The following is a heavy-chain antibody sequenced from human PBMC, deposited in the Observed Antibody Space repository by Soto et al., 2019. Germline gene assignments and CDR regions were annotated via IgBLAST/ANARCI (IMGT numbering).Heavy chain of an antibody. J-gene: IGHJ4*02. CDR2: IIPILGIA. CDR1: GGTFSSYT. D-gene: IGHD5-18*01. Sequence: SVKVSCKASGGTFSSYTISWVRQAPGQGLEWMGRIIPILGIANYAQKFQGRVTITADKSTSTAYMELSSLRSEDTAVYYCARERALRDTAIDYWGQGTLVTVSS. CDR3: ARERALRDTAIDY. V-gene: IGHV1-69*04.